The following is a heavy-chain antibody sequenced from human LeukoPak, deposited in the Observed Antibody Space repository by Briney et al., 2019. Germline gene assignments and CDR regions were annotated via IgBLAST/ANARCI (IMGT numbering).Heavy chain of an antibody. CDR2: IYSGGST. CDR3: ARDLSSGYYGAFDI. J-gene: IGHJ3*02. V-gene: IGHV3-66*01. CDR1: GFTFSSYS. Sequence: PGGSLRLSRAASGFTFSSYSMNWVRQAPGEGLEWVSVIYSGGSTYYADSVKGRFTISRDNSKNTLYLQMNSLRAEDTAVYYCARDLSSGYYGAFDIWGQGTMVTVSS. D-gene: IGHD3-22*01.